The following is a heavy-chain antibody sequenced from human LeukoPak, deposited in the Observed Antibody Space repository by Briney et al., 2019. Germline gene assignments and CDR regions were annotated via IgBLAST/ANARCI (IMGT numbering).Heavy chain of an antibody. J-gene: IGHJ6*03. CDR2: INTNTGNP. V-gene: IGHV7-4-1*02. CDR3: ARSTSQQYSSSRWAYYYYMDV. CDR1: GYTFTSYA. Sequence: ASVKVSCKASGYTFTSYAMNWVRQAPGQGLEWMGWINTNTGNPTYAQGFTGRFVFSLDTSVSTAYLQISSLKAEDTAVYYCARSTSQQYSSSRWAYYYYMDVWGKGTTVIVSS. D-gene: IGHD6-13*01.